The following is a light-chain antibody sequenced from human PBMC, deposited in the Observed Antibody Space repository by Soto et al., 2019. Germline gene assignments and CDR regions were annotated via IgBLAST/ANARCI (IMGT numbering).Light chain of an antibody. J-gene: IGKJ1*01. CDR2: GTS. V-gene: IGKV3-15*01. Sequence: EIVMTQSPATLSVSPGDSATLSCRASQSVGHMLLAWFQQKPGQAPRLLIYGTSTRATGVPARFSGGGSGTEFTLTINSLQSEDFAVYFCHQYNFWPTFGQGTKVDIK. CDR1: QSVGHM. CDR3: HQYNFWPT.